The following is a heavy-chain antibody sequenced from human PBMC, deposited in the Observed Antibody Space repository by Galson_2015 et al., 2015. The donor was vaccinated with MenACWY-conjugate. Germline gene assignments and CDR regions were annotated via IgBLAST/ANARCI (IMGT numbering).Heavy chain of an antibody. V-gene: IGHV3-7*03. CDR1: GFSLSTYW. Sequence: SLRLSCAASGFSLSTYWMNWVRQAPGKGLEWVANINEDGNEKYYVDSVKGRFTISRDNAKNSLFLQMNSLRAEDTAVYFCARSYYYGSGRRFPGHWGQGTLVTVSS. J-gene: IGHJ4*02. CDR2: INEDGNEK. CDR3: ARSYYYGSGRRFPGH. D-gene: IGHD3-10*01.